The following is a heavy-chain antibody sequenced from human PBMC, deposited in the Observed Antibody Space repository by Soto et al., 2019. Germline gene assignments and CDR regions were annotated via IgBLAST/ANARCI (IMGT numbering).Heavy chain of an antibody. D-gene: IGHD3-10*01. CDR1: GFTFSSYS. J-gene: IGHJ6*02. Sequence: GGSLRLSCAASGFTFSSYSMNWVRQAPGKGLEWVSSISSSSSYIYYADSVKGRFTISRDNAKNSLYLQMNSLRAEDTAVYYCARAILYMVRGVIRYYGMDVWGQGTTVTVSS. V-gene: IGHV3-21*01. CDR3: ARAILYMVRGVIRYYGMDV. CDR2: ISSSSSYI.